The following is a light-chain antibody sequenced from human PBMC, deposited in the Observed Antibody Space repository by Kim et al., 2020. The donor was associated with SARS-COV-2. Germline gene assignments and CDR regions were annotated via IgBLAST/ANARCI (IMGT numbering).Light chain of an antibody. CDR1: QSISTW. V-gene: IGKV1-5*03. Sequence: DIQMTQSPSTLSASVGDRVTITCRASQSISTWLAWYQQKPGKAPRLLIYKASSLESGVPSRFSGRGSGTEFTLTISSLQPEDFATYYCQQYDSKSPRTFGQGTKVEIK. CDR2: KAS. CDR3: QQYDSKSPRT. J-gene: IGKJ1*01.